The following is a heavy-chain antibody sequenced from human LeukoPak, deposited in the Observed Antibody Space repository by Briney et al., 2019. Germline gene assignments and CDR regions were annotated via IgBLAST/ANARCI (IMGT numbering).Heavy chain of an antibody. J-gene: IGHJ4*02. V-gene: IGHV1-69*13. CDR3: ARAMSIAARLQTIFDY. Sequence: ASVKVSCKASGGTFSSYAISWVRQAPGQGLEWMGGIIPIFGTANYAQKFQGRVTITADESTSTAYMELRSLRSDDTAVYYCARAMSIAARLQTIFDYWGQGTLVTVSS. CDR2: IIPIFGTA. D-gene: IGHD6-6*01. CDR1: GGTFSSYA.